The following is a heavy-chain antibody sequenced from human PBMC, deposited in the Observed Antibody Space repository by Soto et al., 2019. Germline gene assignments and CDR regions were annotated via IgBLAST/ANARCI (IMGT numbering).Heavy chain of an antibody. CDR2: IIPMFGTA. CDR1: GGTFRTYA. J-gene: IGHJ4*02. V-gene: IGHV1-69*06. CDR3: ARDVDTAMVRPSAFDY. Sequence: SVKVSCKPSGGTFRTYAVNWVRQAPGQGLEWMGGIIPMFGTANYAQNFQGRVTITADKSTSTAYMELSSLRYEDTAVYYCARDVDTAMVRPSAFDYWGQGTRVTVSS. D-gene: IGHD5-18*01.